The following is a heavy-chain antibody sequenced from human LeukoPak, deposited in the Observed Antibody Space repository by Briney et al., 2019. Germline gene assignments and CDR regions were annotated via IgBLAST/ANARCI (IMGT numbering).Heavy chain of an antibody. CDR1: GIRPTTQW. D-gene: IGHD3-3*01. CDR2: IRKEGGEK. CDR3: ASAYASYDFWSGYENFDF. Sequence: GGSLRLSCVASGIRPTTQWMNWVRQPPGKGREWVASIRKEGGEKKYVDSVNGRFTISRDLAQNSLSLQMNSLRAEDTAVYYCASAYASYDFWSGYENFDFWGQGTLVTVSS. J-gene: IGHJ4*02. V-gene: IGHV3-7*01.